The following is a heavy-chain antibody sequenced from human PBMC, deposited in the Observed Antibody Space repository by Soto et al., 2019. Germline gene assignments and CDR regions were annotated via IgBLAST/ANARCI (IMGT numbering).Heavy chain of an antibody. CDR2: GYSFT. CDR3: ARSQVTTGHYYYYYGMDV. J-gene: IGHJ6*02. Sequence: GYSFTRYSPSFQGHVTISADKSISTAYLQWSSLKASDTAMYYCARSQVTTGHYYYYYGMDVWGQGTTVTVSS. D-gene: IGHD2-21*02. V-gene: IGHV5-51*01.